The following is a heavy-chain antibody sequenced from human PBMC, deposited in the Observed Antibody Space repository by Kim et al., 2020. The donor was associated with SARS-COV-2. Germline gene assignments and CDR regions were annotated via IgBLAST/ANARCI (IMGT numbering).Heavy chain of an antibody. D-gene: IGHD4-17*01. V-gene: IGHV3-21*01. Sequence: ADSVKGRFTISRDNAKNSLYLQMNSLRAEVTAVYYCARDLGSRDTVTTSYWGQGTLVTVSS. CDR3: ARDLGSRDTVTTSY. J-gene: IGHJ4*02.